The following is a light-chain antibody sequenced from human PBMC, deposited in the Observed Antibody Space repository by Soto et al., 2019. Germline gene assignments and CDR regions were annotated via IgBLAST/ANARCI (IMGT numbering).Light chain of an antibody. Sequence: QSVLTQPPSVSGAPGQRVTLSCSGSSSNIGTGYDVHWYQLLPGTAPKLLIYGNTNRPSGVPDRFSGSKSGTSASLAITGLQAEDEADYYCQSYDSSLSGSYVFGTGTKVTVL. J-gene: IGLJ1*01. V-gene: IGLV1-40*01. CDR2: GNT. CDR1: SSNIGTGYD. CDR3: QSYDSSLSGSYV.